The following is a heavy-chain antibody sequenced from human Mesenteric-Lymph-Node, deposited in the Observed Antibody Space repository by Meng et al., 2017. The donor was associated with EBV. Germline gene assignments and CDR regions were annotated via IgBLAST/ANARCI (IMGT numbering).Heavy chain of an antibody. CDR3: VREGSSWYRGGFYDY. Sequence: QVQLVQSGAEVKKPGASVKVSCKAFGYSFTTYAIHWVRQAPGQRLEFVGWLNAANGNTRYSQRLQGRVTLTSDTSASTAYMELTSLISEDAAVYYCVREGSSWYRGGFYDYWGQGTLVTVSS. V-gene: IGHV1-3*01. CDR2: LNAANGNT. CDR1: GYSFTTYA. J-gene: IGHJ4*02. D-gene: IGHD6-13*01.